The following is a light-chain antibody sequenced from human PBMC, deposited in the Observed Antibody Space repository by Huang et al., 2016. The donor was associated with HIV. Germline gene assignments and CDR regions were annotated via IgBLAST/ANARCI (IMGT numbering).Light chain of an antibody. V-gene: IGKV3-11*01. Sequence: EIVLTQSPATLSLSPGERATLSCRASQSVNSYLGWYQQKPGQAPRLLIYDASNRATGIPARFSVSGSGTDFSLTSSSLEPEDFAVYYCQQRSNWYTFGQGTKLEIK. CDR2: DAS. CDR3: QQRSNWYT. CDR1: QSVNSY. J-gene: IGKJ2*01.